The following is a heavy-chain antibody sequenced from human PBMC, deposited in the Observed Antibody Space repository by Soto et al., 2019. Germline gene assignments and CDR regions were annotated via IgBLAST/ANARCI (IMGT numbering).Heavy chain of an antibody. V-gene: IGHV1-69*18. CDR3: AREGGSWRSGYCDY. J-gene: IGHJ4*02. D-gene: IGHD3-22*01. CDR2: IIPLYGTT. Sequence: QVQLVQSGAEVRNPGSSVKVSCKASGGTFSTSAINWVRQAPGQGLEWIGMIIPLYGTTHYAQRLQGRVTITADESTRTSNLELTSLTDEDMAVYFCAREGGSWRSGYCDYWGQGTQVTIS. CDR1: GGTFSTSA.